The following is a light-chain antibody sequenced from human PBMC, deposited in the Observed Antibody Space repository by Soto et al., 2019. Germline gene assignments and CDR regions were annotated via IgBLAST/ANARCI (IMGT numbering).Light chain of an antibody. CDR3: CSSAPESTYV. CDR1: SSDVGAYNS. J-gene: IGLJ1*01. Sequence: QSALAQPASVSGSPGQSITISCTGTSSDVGAYNSVSWYQQHPHRAPQVIIYKGTQRPSGVSNRFSGSTSGNAASLTISALQADDEADYFCCSSAPESTYVFGKGTKLTVL. CDR2: KGT. V-gene: IGLV2-23*01.